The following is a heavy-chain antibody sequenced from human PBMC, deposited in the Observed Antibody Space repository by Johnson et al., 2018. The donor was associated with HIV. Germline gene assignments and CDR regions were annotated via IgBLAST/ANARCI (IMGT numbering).Heavy chain of an antibody. Sequence: QVQLVESGGGLVQPGGSLRLSCAASGFTVSSNYMSWVRQAPGKGLEWVAVIWYDGSNKYYADSVKGRFTISRDNSKNTLYLQMNSLRAEDTAVYYCAKDRNYDILSIWGQGTMLTVSS. CDR2: IWYDGSNK. CDR1: GFTVSSNY. CDR3: AKDRNYDILSI. J-gene: IGHJ3*02. V-gene: IGHV3-30*02. D-gene: IGHD3-9*01.